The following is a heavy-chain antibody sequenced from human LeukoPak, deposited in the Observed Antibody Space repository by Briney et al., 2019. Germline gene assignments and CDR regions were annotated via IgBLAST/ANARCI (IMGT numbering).Heavy chain of an antibody. Sequence: PSETLSLTCTVSGGSISSSSYYWGWIRQPPGKGLEWIGSIYHSGSTYYNPSLKSRVTISVDTSKNQFSLKLSSVTAADTAVYYCARDRVGAPQGWGQGTLVTVSS. J-gene: IGHJ4*02. CDR2: IYHSGST. V-gene: IGHV4-39*07. CDR1: GGSISSSSYY. CDR3: ARDRVGAPQG. D-gene: IGHD1-26*01.